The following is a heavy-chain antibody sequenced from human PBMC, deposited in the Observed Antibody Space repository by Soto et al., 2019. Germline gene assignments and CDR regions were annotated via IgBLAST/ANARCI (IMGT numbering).Heavy chain of an antibody. V-gene: IGHV1-69*06. Sequence: QVRLVQSGAEVKKPGSSVKVSCEASGGTFSSYAVTWVRQAPGQGLEWMGVIIPIVTTPNYAQKFQGRLTSAADKSTGTSYMELSSLRSEDTGGYNWARVGYIFSSRKHYYGMDVWGQGTTVIVSS. CDR1: GGTFSSYA. CDR3: ARVGYIFSSRKHYYGMDV. D-gene: IGHD5-18*01. J-gene: IGHJ6*02. CDR2: IIPIVTTP.